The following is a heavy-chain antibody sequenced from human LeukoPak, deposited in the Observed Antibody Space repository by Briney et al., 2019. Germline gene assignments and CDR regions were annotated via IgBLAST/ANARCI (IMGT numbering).Heavy chain of an antibody. CDR3: ARTIAMTGIDYFDQ. D-gene: IGHD6-19*01. CDR2: MYSDGSA. Sequence: PGGSLRLSCAASGFTVSSNYMSWVRQAPGKGLEWVSVMYSDGSAYYADSVKDRFTISRDNSKNRLFLQMNSLRAEDTAVYFCARTIAMTGIDYFDQWGQGTLVTVS. J-gene: IGHJ4*02. V-gene: IGHV3-53*01. CDR1: GFTVSSNY.